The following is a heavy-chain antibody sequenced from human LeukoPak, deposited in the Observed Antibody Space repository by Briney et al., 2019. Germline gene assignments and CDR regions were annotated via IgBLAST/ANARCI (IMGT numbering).Heavy chain of an antibody. J-gene: IGHJ4*02. V-gene: IGHV3-30*03. CDR3: AINVREWLLRDYFDY. CDR1: GFTFSSYG. Sequence: QPGRSLRLSCAASGFTFSSYGMHWVRQAPGKGLEWVAVISYDGSNNYYADSVKGRFTISRDNSKNTMYLQMNSLKAEDTAVYYCAINVREWLLRDYFDYWGQGTLVTVSS. CDR2: ISYDGSNN. D-gene: IGHD6-19*01.